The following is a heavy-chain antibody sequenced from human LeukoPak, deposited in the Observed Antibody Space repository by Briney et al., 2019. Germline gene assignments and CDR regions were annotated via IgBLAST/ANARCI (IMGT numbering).Heavy chain of an antibody. D-gene: IGHD6-13*01. CDR1: GFTFSSYG. CDR2: IRYDGSNK. J-gene: IGHJ4*02. Sequence: GGSLRLSCAASGFTFSSYGMHWVRQAPGKGLEWVAFIRYDGSNKYYADSVKGRFTISRDNSKNTLYLQMNSLRAEDTAVYYCAKERWAAAGIAYFDYWGQGTLVTVSS. V-gene: IGHV3-30*02. CDR3: AKERWAAAGIAYFDY.